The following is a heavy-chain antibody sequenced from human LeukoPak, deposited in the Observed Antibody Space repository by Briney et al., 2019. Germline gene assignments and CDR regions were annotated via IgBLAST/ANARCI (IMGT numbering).Heavy chain of an antibody. CDR1: GGSISNYY. Sequence: SETLSLTCTVSGGSISNYYWSWIRQPAGKGLEWIGRIYTSGSTNYNPNYNPSLKSRVTMSVDTSKNQFSLKLTSVTAADTAVYYCARDRYDSVYNWFDPWDQGTLVTVSS. J-gene: IGHJ5*02. CDR3: ARDRYDSVYNWFDP. V-gene: IGHV4-4*07. CDR2: IYTSGSTNYNP. D-gene: IGHD3-22*01.